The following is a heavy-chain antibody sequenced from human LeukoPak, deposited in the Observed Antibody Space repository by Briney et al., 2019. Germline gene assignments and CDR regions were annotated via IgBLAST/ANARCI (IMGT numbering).Heavy chain of an antibody. D-gene: IGHD4-11*01. CDR2: ISSSSGYI. CDR3: ARGRDSNYLPDC. Sequence: GGSLRLSCAASGFSFSSYSMNWVRQAPGTGLEWVSSISSSSGYIYYADSVKGRFTISRDNAKNSLYLQMSSLRAEDTAVYYCARGRDSNYLPDCWGQGTLVTVFS. V-gene: IGHV3-21*01. CDR1: GFSFSSYS. J-gene: IGHJ4*02.